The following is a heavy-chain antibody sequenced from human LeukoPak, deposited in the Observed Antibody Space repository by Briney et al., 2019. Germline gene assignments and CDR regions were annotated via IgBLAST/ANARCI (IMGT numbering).Heavy chain of an antibody. V-gene: IGHV1-46*01. D-gene: IGHD3-22*01. CDR1: GYTSTNYY. Sequence: GASVTVSCKASGYTSTNYYMNWVRQAPGQGLEWMGMINPSGGSTSYAQKFQGRVTMTGDTSTSTVYMELSSLRSEDTAIYYCARDLYYASSRGALHIWGQGTLFTVSS. J-gene: IGHJ3*02. CDR3: ARDLYYASSRGALHI. CDR2: INPSGGST.